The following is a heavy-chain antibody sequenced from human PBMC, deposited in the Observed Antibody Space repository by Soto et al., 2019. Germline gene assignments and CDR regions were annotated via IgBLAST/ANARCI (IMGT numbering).Heavy chain of an antibody. V-gene: IGHV1-3*01. CDR1: GYTFTSYA. J-gene: IGHJ4*02. D-gene: IGHD2-21*01. CDR3: ARGRLFNDF. CDR2: ITGGNNT. Sequence: ASVKVSCKASGYTFTSYAIHWVRLAPGQSLEWMGWITGGNNTKYSQRFLGRVSITSDTSASTAYVEVSSLTSEDTALYYCARGRLFNDFWGQGTLVTVSS.